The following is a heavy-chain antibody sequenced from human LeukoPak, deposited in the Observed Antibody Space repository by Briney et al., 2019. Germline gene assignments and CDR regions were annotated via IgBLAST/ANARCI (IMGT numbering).Heavy chain of an antibody. J-gene: IGHJ4*02. Sequence: GGSLILSCAASGFTFSSYSMNWVSQAPGRGLEWVSHITSGSDTIFYADSVKGRFTISRDNARNSLYLQMNSVGVEDTAVYYCVRRPVGAHPFDYWGQGTLVTVSS. CDR3: VRRPVGAHPFDY. D-gene: IGHD1-26*01. V-gene: IGHV3-48*01. CDR2: ITSGSDTI. CDR1: GFTFSSYS.